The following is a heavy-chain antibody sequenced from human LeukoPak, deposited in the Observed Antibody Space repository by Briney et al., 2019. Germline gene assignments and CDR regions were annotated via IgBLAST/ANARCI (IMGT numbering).Heavy chain of an antibody. Sequence: SETLSLTCTVSGGSISSSRYYWGWIRQPPGKGLEWIGSIYYSGNTYYNPSLKSRVTISVDTSKNQFSLKLSSVTAADTAVYYCARLQEWELLYYFHYWGQGTLVTVSS. V-gene: IGHV4-39*01. CDR3: ARLQEWELLYYFHY. D-gene: IGHD1-26*01. CDR1: GGSISSSRYY. J-gene: IGHJ4*02. CDR2: IYYSGNT.